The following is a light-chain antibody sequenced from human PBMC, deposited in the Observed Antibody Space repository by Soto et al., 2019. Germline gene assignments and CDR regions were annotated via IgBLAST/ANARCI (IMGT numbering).Light chain of an antibody. CDR1: QSISSY. V-gene: IGKV1-39*01. CDR2: AAS. J-gene: IGKJ1*01. Sequence: DIQMTQSPSSPSSSVGERVTIPCRASQSISSYLNWYQQKPGKAPKLLIYAASSLQSGVPSRFSGSGSGTDFTLTISSLQPEDFATYYCQQSYSTPWTFGQGTKVDIK. CDR3: QQSYSTPWT.